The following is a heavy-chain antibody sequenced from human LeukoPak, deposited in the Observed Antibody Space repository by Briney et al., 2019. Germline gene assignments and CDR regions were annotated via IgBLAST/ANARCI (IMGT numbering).Heavy chain of an antibody. CDR3: GRSMDL. CDR1: GFTFSNYW. CDR2: IKQDESEK. J-gene: IGHJ6*02. Sequence: GSLRLSCAASGFTFSNYWMHWVRQAPGKGLEWVANIKQDESEKYYVDSVKGRFTISRDNAENSVYLQMNSLRAEDTAVYYCGRSMDLWGQGTTVTVSS. V-gene: IGHV3-7*03.